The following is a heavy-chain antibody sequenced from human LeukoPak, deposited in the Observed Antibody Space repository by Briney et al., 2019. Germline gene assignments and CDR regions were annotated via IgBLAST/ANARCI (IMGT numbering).Heavy chain of an antibody. CDR2: ISSSSSYI. CDR1: GFTFSSYS. D-gene: IGHD1-14*01. J-gene: IGHJ4*02. V-gene: IGHV3-21*01. CDR3: AMTRKAGFDY. Sequence: PGGSLRLSCAASGFTFSSYSMNWVRQAPGKGLEWISSISSSSSYIYYADSVKGRFTISRDNAKNSLYLQMNSLRAEDTAVYYCAMTRKAGFDYWGQGTLVTVSS.